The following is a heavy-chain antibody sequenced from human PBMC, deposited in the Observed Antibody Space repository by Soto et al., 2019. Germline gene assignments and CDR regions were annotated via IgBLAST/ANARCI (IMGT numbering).Heavy chain of an antibody. Sequence: SETLSLTCAVYGGSFSDYYWNWIREPAGKGLEWLGEINQSGGTHYNPSLKSRVTISVDTSRNQFSLKLTSVTVADTAVYYCARITYGDSFYGLDVWGQGTTVTVSS. CDR3: ARITYGDSFYGLDV. CDR2: INQSGGT. J-gene: IGHJ6*02. CDR1: GGSFSDYY. D-gene: IGHD4-17*01. V-gene: IGHV4-34*01.